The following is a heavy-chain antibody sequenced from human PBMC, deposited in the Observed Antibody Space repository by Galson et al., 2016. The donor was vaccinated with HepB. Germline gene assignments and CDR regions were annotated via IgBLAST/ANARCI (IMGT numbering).Heavy chain of an antibody. J-gene: IGHJ3*02. CDR1: GGSITNRSYF. CDR3: ANLQVGSITKGFEI. CDR2: LYYSGKT. V-gene: IGHV4-39*01. Sequence: SETLSLTCNVSGGSITNRSYFWAWIRQPPGKGLEWIATLYYSGKTYYSPSHQSRVTISDHTSKNQFSLNLTSVSAADTAVYSCANLQVGSITKGFEIWGQGTMVTVSS. D-gene: IGHD3-3*01.